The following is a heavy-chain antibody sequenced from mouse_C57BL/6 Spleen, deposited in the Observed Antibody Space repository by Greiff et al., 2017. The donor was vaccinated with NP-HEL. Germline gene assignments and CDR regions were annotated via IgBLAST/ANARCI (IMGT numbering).Heavy chain of an antibody. CDR1: GYTFTDYE. Sequence: LVESGAELVRPGASVTLSCKASGYTFTDYEMHWVKQTPVHGLEWIGAIDPETGGTAYNQKFKGKAILTADKSSSTAYMELRSLTSEDSAVYYCTRGGGTTVVAPPFDYWGQGTTLTVSS. D-gene: IGHD1-1*01. J-gene: IGHJ2*01. CDR3: TRGGGTTVVAPPFDY. V-gene: IGHV1-15*01. CDR2: IDPETGGT.